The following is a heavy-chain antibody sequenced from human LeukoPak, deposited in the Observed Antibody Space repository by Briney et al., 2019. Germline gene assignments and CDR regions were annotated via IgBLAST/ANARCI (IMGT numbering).Heavy chain of an antibody. D-gene: IGHD3-10*01. CDR1: GFILTELS. V-gene: IGHV1-24*01. CDR2: FDREDDQT. CDR3: VTDHYNNHGNFDF. Sequence: ASVKVSCKVSGFILTELSIHWLQLAPGKGLEWMGSFDREDDQTIYAQHLQGRVTMTEDISADTAFLQLRSLTFEDTAVYYCVTDHYNNHGNFDFWGQGTLVSVSS. J-gene: IGHJ4*02.